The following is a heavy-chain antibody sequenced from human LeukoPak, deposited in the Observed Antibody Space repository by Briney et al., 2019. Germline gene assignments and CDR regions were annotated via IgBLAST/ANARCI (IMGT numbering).Heavy chain of an antibody. CDR2: ISGSGGST. J-gene: IGHJ4*02. CDR3: AKWSFLWFGELLPDFIPDY. V-gene: IGHV3-23*01. Sequence: GGSLRLSCAASGFTFSSYAMSWVRQAPGKGLEWVSAISGSGGSTYYADSVKGRFTISRDNSKNTLYLQMNSLRAEDTAVYYCAKWSFLWFGELLPDFIPDYWGQGTLVTVSS. D-gene: IGHD3-10*01. CDR1: GFTFSSYA.